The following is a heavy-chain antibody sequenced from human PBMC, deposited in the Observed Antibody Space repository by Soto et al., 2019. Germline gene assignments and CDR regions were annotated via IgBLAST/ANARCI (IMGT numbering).Heavy chain of an antibody. D-gene: IGHD5-12*01. J-gene: IGHJ4*02. CDR3: AQGSIEYSASVDK. V-gene: IGHV3-23*01. Sequence: EVQLLESGGGLVQPGGSLRLSCAASGFSFSSYAMVWVRQAPGKGLEWVSVISARGGSLYFADSVKGRFTIYRANSKNVLSLEMNSLRAEDTATYFCAQGSIEYSASVDKWGQGTLVVVSS. CDR1: GFSFSSYA. CDR2: ISARGGSL.